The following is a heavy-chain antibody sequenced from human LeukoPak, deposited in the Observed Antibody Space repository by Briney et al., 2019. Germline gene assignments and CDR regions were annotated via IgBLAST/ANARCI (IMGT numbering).Heavy chain of an antibody. D-gene: IGHD7-27*01. Sequence: SQTLSLTCTVSGGSISSGGYYWSWIRQHPGKGLEWIGYIYYSGSTYYNPSLKSRVTISVDRSKNQFSLKLSSVTAADTAVYYCARSLGIGFRVDYWGQGTLVTVSS. CDR2: IYYSGST. CDR1: GGSISSGGYY. CDR3: ARSLGIGFRVDY. V-gene: IGHV4-31*03. J-gene: IGHJ4*02.